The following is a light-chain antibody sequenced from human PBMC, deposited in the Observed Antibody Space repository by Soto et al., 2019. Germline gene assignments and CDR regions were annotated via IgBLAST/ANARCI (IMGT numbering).Light chain of an antibody. V-gene: IGKV3-11*01. CDR3: QQYGSSHTWT. Sequence: EIVLTHSPSTLSSFPGFRFNLSCRASQYINTRLAWYQHRPGQAPRLLIYQTSLRAAGIPARFSASGSGTDFTLTIRDVTTEDFALYYCQQYGSSHTWTFGQGTKVDIK. J-gene: IGKJ1*01. CDR1: QYINTR. CDR2: QTS.